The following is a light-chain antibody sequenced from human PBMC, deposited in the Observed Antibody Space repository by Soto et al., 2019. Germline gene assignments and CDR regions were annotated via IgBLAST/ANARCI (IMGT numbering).Light chain of an antibody. CDR1: QSVSSTY. J-gene: IGKJ1*01. CDR3: QQYGSSPWT. V-gene: IGKV3-20*01. Sequence: EIVLTQSPGTLSLSPGQRATLSCRASQSVSSTYLAWYQQKAGQGPTLLIYGASTRATGIPARFSGSGSGTDFTLTISRLEPEDFAVYYCQQYGSSPWTFGQGTKVEV. CDR2: GAS.